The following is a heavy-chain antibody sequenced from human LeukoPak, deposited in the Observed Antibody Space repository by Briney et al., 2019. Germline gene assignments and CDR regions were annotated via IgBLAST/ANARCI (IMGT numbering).Heavy chain of an antibody. Sequence: ASVEVSCKASGYSFTSNGISWVRQAPGQGLEWMGWINTNTGNPTYAQGFTGRFVFSLDTSVSTAYLQISSLKAEDTAVYYCARDHVKLGSTFHPFDAFDVWGQGTLVTVSS. V-gene: IGHV7-4-1*02. CDR1: GYSFTSNG. CDR3: ARDHVKLGSTFHPFDAFDV. J-gene: IGHJ3*01. D-gene: IGHD2/OR15-2a*01. CDR2: INTNTGNP.